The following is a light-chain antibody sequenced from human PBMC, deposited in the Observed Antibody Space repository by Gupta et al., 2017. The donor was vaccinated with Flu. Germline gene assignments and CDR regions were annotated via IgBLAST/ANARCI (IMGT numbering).Light chain of an antibody. CDR2: DAS. CDR3: QQYGSSPPRT. J-gene: IGKJ1*01. CDR1: QTVYSNY. V-gene: IGKV3-20*01. Sequence: VLTQSPGTLSVSPGEGVTLSCRASQTVYSNYLAWYQQKPGQAPRLLIYDASNRATGVPDRFSGSGSGTDFTLTISGLEPEDFAMYFCQQYGSSPPRTFGQGTKVEIK.